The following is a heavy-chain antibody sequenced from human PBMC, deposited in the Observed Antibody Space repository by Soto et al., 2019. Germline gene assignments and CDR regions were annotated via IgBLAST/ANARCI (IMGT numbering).Heavy chain of an antibody. Sequence: ASVKVSCKASGYTFTSYDINWVRQATGQGLEWMGWMNPNSGNTGYAQKFQGRVTMTRNTSISTAYMELSSLRSEDTAVYYCARGESFYYYDSRGYYYGYFDYCGQGPLVTVYS. D-gene: IGHD3-22*01. CDR2: MNPNSGNT. CDR1: GYTFTSYD. V-gene: IGHV1-8*01. J-gene: IGHJ4*02. CDR3: ARGESFYYYDSRGYYYGYFDY.